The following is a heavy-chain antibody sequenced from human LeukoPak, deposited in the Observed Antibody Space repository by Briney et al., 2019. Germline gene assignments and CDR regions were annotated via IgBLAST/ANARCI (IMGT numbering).Heavy chain of an antibody. CDR1: GSIFSSYE. CDR2: ISSSGRTM. V-gene: IGHV3-48*03. D-gene: IGHD3-10*02. J-gene: IGHJ6*04. CDR3: AELGITMIGGV. Sequence: GGSLRLSCAASGSIFSSYEMSWVRQAPGKGLEWVSYISSSGRTMYYADSVKGRFTVSRDNAKNSLYLQMNSLRAEDTAVYYCAELGITMIGGVWGKGTTVTISS.